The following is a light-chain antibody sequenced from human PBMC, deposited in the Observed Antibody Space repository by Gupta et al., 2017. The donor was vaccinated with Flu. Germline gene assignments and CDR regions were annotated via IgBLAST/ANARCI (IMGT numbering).Light chain of an antibody. CDR1: KDIAKY. CDR3: LQYDTRPPYT. Sequence: DRLTSTCHTSKDIAKYLNWCQLKPGKAPNLLIKETSHLQTWVPSRFSGSRSGSDFTFTISGLQAEDVSTYFCLQYDTRPPYTFGQGTKVDI. J-gene: IGKJ2*01. CDR2: ETS. V-gene: IGKV1-33*01.